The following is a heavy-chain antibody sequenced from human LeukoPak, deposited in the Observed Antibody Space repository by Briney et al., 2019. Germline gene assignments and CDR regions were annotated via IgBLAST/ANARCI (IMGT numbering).Heavy chain of an antibody. J-gene: IGHJ4*02. Sequence: PSETLSLTCAVSGYSISSGYYWGWIRQPPGKGLQWIGGIYHSGTTYYNPSLKSRVTISVDTSNNQFSLKLISVTAADTAVYYCARLGYSSGWHYYYFDYWGQGTLATVSA. CDR2: IYHSGTT. CDR1: GYSISSGYY. V-gene: IGHV4-38-2*01. CDR3: ARLGYSSGWHYYYFDY. D-gene: IGHD6-19*01.